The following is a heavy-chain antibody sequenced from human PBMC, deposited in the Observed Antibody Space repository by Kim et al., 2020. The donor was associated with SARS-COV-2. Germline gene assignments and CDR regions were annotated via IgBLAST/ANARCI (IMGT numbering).Heavy chain of an antibody. CDR2: IYWDDNK. Sequence: SGPTLVKPTQPLTLTCTFSGFSLSSSGVGVGWIRQPPGKALEWLALIYWDDNKRYSPSLKSRLTITKDTSKNQVVLTMTNMDPVDTATYYCAHSAAAVRFSPYYVDYWGHGTLVTVSS. V-gene: IGHV2-5*02. CDR3: AHSAAAVRFSPYYVDY. D-gene: IGHD2-15*01. CDR1: GFSLSSSGVG. J-gene: IGHJ4*01.